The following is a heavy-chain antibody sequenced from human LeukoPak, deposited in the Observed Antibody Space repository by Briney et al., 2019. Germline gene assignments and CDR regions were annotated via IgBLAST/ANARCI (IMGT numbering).Heavy chain of an antibody. J-gene: IGHJ4*02. CDR3: AKDITMVRGVFDY. Sequence: GGSLRLSCAGSGFTFSSYAMSWVRQAPGKGLEWVSAITSSGGSTYYADSVKGRFTISRDNSKSTLYLQMNSLRAEDTAVYYCAKDITMVRGVFDYWGQGTLVTVSS. CDR2: ITSSGGST. CDR1: GFTFSSYA. D-gene: IGHD3-10*01. V-gene: IGHV3-23*01.